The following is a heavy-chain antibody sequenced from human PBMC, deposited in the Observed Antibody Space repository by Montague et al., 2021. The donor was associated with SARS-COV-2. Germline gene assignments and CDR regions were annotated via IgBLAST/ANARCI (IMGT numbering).Heavy chain of an antibody. CDR3: ARDSIAAAGIGYYYYYGMDV. D-gene: IGHD6-13*01. V-gene: IGHV4-59*12. CDR1: GGSISSYY. Sequence: SETLSLTCTVSGGSISSYYWSWIRQPPGKGLEWIGYTYYSGSTYYNPSLKSRVTISVDTSKNQFSLKLSSVTAADTAVYYCARDSIAAAGIGYYYYYGMDVWGQGTAVTVSS. J-gene: IGHJ6*02. CDR2: TYYSGST.